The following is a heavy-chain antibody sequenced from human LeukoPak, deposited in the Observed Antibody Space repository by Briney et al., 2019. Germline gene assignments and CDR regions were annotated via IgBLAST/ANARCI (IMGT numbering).Heavy chain of an antibody. Sequence: GGSLRLSCAASGFTFSNYAMHWVRRAPGEGLEYVSAISSNGGSTYYANSVKGRFTISRDNSKNTLYLQMGSLRAEDMAVYYCARDGALSSGWYGRHYYYGMDVWGQGTTVTVSS. CDR1: GFTFSNYA. CDR3: ARDGALSSGWYGRHYYYGMDV. D-gene: IGHD6-19*01. CDR2: ISSNGGST. J-gene: IGHJ6*02. V-gene: IGHV3-64*01.